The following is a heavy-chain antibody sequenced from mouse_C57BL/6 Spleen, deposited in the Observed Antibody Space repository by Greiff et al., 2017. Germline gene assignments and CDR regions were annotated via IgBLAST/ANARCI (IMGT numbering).Heavy chain of an antibody. Sequence: VQLQQSGPELVKPGASVKISCKASGYSFPDYNITWVKQSNGKSLEWIGVINPNYGTTSYNQKLKGKATLTVAQSSSTAYMQLNSRTSEDSSVYYCARWGYGSRSLDDWGQGTTLTVAS. CDR2: INPNYGTT. D-gene: IGHD1-1*01. V-gene: IGHV1-39*01. CDR3: ARWGYGSRSLDD. J-gene: IGHJ2*01. CDR1: GYSFPDYN.